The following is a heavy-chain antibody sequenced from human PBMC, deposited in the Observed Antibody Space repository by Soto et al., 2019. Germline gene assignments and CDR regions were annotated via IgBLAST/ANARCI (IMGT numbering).Heavy chain of an antibody. CDR1: GGSFSGYY. J-gene: IGHJ4*02. CDR3: ARGFASSGTVVVVADYFDY. CDR2: INHSGST. Sequence: SETLSLTCAVYGGSFSGYYWSWIRQPPGKGLEWIGEINHSGSTNYNPSLKSRVTISVDTSKNQFSLKLSSVTAADTAVYYCARGFASSGTVVVVADYFDYWGQGTLVTVYS. V-gene: IGHV4-34*01. D-gene: IGHD2-15*01.